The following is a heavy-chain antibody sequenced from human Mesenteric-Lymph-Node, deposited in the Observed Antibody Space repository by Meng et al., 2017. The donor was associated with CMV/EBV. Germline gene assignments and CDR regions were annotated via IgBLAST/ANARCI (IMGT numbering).Heavy chain of an antibody. CDR2: IYYSGST. J-gene: IGHJ4*02. D-gene: IGHD3-10*01. CDR3: AREGSGSWFGAATFDY. CDR1: GGSISSGDYY. V-gene: IGHV4-30-4*08. Sequence: QVQVQEAGPGLVKPSQTLSLTCTVSGGSISSGDYYWSWIRQPPGKGLEWIGYIYYSGSTYYNPSLKSRVTISVDTSKNQFSLKLSSVTAADTAVYYCAREGSGSWFGAATFDYWGQGTLVTVSS.